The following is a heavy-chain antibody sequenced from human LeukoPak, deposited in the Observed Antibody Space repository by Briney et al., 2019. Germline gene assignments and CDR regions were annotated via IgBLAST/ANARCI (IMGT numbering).Heavy chain of an antibody. J-gene: IGHJ3*02. CDR2: ISWNSGSI. Sequence: GGSLRLSCAASGFTFDDYAMHWVRQAPGKGLEWVSGISWNSGSIGYADSLKGRFTISRDNAKNSLYLQMNSLRAEDMALYYCAKVRLGYSYGYGDDAFDIWGQGTMVTVSS. CDR1: GFTFDDYA. CDR3: AKVRLGYSYGYGDDAFDI. D-gene: IGHD5-18*01. V-gene: IGHV3-9*03.